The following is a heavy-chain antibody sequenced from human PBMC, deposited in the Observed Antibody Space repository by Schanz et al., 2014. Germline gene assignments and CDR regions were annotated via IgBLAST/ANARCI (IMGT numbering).Heavy chain of an antibody. J-gene: IGHJ4*02. CDR3: VRDSFFAFDY. V-gene: IGHV3-NL1*01. D-gene: IGHD3-3*01. CDR2: ISGSGGST. Sequence: QVQLVESGGGVVQPGRSLRLSCAASGFTFSSYGMHWVRQAPGKGLEWVSAISGSGGSTYYADSVKGRFTISRDNSKNTLYLQMNSLRAEDTAVYYCVRDSFFAFDYWGQGTLVAVSA. CDR1: GFTFSSYG.